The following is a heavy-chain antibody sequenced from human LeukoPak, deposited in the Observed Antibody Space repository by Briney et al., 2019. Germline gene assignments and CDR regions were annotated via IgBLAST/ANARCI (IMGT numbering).Heavy chain of an antibody. Sequence: PSETLSLTCTVSGASISSYYWSWIRQPPGKGLEWIGYIYYSGYTNYNPSLKSRVTISVDTSKNQFSLKLSSVTAADTAVYYCARRYYTNGVYYYDYWGQGTSVTVSS. CDR3: ARRYYTNGVYYYDY. J-gene: IGHJ4*02. D-gene: IGHD2-8*01. CDR2: IYYSGYT. CDR1: GASISSYY. V-gene: IGHV4-59*08.